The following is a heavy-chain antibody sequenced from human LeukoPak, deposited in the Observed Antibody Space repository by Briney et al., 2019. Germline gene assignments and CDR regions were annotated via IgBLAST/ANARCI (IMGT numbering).Heavy chain of an antibody. Sequence: ASVKVSCKASGYTFTSYDINWVRQATGQGLEWMGRMNPNSGNTGYAQKFQGRVTMTRNTSISTAYMELSSLRSEDTAVYYCARDRNLHDFWTITYYYRAGMDVWGQGTTVTVSS. CDR3: ARDRNLHDFWTITYYYRAGMDV. CDR1: GYTFTSYD. D-gene: IGHD3-3*01. CDR2: MNPNSGNT. V-gene: IGHV1-8*01. J-gene: IGHJ6*02.